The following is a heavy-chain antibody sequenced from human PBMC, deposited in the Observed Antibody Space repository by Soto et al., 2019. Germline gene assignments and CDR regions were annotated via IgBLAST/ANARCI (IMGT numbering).Heavy chain of an antibody. Sequence: QVQLVQSGAEVKKPGSSVKVSCKASGGTFSSYAISWVRQAPGQGLEWMGGIIPIFGTANYAQKFQGRVTMTADEATSNVYMELSSLRSEDTAEYYWARDGNEGTACSGGSCYNGDYWGQGTLVTVSS. CDR1: GGTFSSYA. CDR2: IIPIFGTA. J-gene: IGHJ4*02. V-gene: IGHV1-69*12. D-gene: IGHD2-15*01. CDR3: ARDGNEGTACSGGSCYNGDY.